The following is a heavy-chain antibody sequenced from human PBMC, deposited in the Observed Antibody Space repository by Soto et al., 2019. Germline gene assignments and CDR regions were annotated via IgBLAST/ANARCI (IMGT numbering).Heavy chain of an antibody. J-gene: IGHJ4*02. V-gene: IGHV4-39*01. CDR3: ARRGGRDGYNYYFDY. CDR2: IYYSGST. D-gene: IGHD5-12*01. Sequence: SETLSLTCTVSGGSISSSSYYWGWIRQPPGKGLEWIGSIYYSGSTYYNPSLKSRVTISVDTSKNQFSLKLNSVTAADTAVYYCARRGGRDGYNYYFDYWGQGTLVTVSS. CDR1: GGSISSSSYY.